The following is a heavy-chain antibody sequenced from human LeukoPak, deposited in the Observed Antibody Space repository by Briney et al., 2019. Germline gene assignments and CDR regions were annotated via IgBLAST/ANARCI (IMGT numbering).Heavy chain of an antibody. V-gene: IGHV3-15*01. CDR3: TSSAVLFYDYVWGSYRYQYYFDY. CDR2: IKSKTDGGTT. CDR1: GFTFSNAW. Sequence: GGSLRLSCAASGFTFSNAWMSWVRQAPGKGLEWVGRIKSKTDGGTTDYAAPVKGRFTISRDDSKNTLYLQMNSLKTEDTAVYYCTSSAVLFYDYVWGSYRYQYYFDYWGQGTLVTVSS. J-gene: IGHJ4*02. D-gene: IGHD3-16*02.